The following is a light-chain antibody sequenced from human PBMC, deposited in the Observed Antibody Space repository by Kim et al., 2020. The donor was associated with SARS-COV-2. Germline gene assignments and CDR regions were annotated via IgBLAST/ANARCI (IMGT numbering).Light chain of an antibody. CDR1: QSVGTY. V-gene: IGKV3-11*01. J-gene: IGKJ5*01. Sequence: ATLSLAPGESATLPCRASQSVGTYLAWYQQKPGQAPRLLIYDASKRATGIPARFRGSGSGTDFTLTIGTLEPEDSAVYYCQQRGNFGQGTRLEIK. CDR2: DAS. CDR3: QQRGN.